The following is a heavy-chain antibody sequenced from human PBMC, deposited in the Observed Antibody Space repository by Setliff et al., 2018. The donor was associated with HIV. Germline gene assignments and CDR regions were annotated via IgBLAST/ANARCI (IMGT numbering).Heavy chain of an antibody. CDR2: IIPNGGTT. V-gene: IGHV1-69*13. CDR1: GDTFSSYI. D-gene: IGHD6-19*01. Sequence: GASVKVSCKASGDTFSSYIITWVRQAPGQGLEWMGGIIPNGGTTNYAEKFQDRLTITADESTNTAYMELNRLTSADTAVYYCARLSSSGWFKGANWFDPWGQGTLVTVSS. J-gene: IGHJ5*02. CDR3: ARLSSSGWFKGANWFDP.